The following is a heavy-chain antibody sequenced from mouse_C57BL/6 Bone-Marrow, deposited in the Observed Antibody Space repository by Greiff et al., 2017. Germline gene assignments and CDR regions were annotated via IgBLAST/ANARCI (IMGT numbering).Heavy chain of an antibody. CDR2: ISYDGSN. CDR1: GYSITSGYY. V-gene: IGHV3-6*01. D-gene: IGHD2-4*01. CDR3: AREDYYDYYLDD. J-gene: IGHJ2*01. Sequence: DVQLQESGPGLVKPSQSLSLTCSVTGYSITSGYYWNWIRQFPGNKLEWMGYISYDGSNNYNPSLKMRISITRDTSKNQFFLKLNSVTTEDTATYYCAREDYYDYYLDDWGHGTTLTVSS.